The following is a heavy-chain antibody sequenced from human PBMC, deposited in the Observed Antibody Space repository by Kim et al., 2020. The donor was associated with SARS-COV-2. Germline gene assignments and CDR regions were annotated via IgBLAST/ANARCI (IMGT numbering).Heavy chain of an antibody. D-gene: IGHD2-2*01. J-gene: IGHJ6*02. CDR3: SRGGEEEVVADGYFYYGMDV. CDR1: GFTFRSYA. V-gene: IGHV3-30-3*01. Sequence: GRSLRLSCAASGFTFRSYAMYWVRQAPGKGLEWVAVISFDGSEKDYTDSVKGRFTISRENSENTMYLEMNSLRVEDTAVYYCSRGGEEEVVADGYFYYGMDVWGQGTMVTVS. CDR2: ISFDGSEK.